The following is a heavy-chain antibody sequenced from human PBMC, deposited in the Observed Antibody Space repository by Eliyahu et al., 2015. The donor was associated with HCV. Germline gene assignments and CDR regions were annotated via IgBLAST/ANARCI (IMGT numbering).Heavy chain of an antibody. D-gene: IGHD7-27*01. CDR2: IKRDGSEK. CDR3: TSGEIDV. J-gene: IGHJ6*02. V-gene: IGHV3-7*01. CDR1: GFMFSNSW. Sequence: EVQLVQYGGGLVQPGGSLRLSCAASGFMFSNSWMTWVRQAPGKGLEWVANIKRDGSEKYYVDSVKGRFTIFRDNAKNSLYLQMNSLRAEDTAVYYCTSGEIDVWGQGTTVTVSS.